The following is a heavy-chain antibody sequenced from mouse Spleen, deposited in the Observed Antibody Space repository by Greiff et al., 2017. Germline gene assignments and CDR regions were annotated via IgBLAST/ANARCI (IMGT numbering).Heavy chain of an antibody. V-gene: IGHV14-4*01. J-gene: IGHJ2*01. Sequence: EVQLQQSGAELVRPGASVKLSCTASGFNIKDDYMHWVKQRPEQGLEWIGWIDPENGDTEYASKFQGKATITADTSSNTAYLQLSSLTSEDTAVYYCTTSFRTGTKGYWGQGTTLTVSS. CDR3: TTSFRTGTKGY. CDR1: GFNIKDDY. D-gene: IGHD4-1*01. CDR2: IDPENGDT.